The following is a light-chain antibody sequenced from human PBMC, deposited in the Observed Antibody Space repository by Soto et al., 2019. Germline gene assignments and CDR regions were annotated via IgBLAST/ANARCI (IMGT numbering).Light chain of an antibody. Sequence: QSALTQPPSASGSPGQSVTISCTGTSSDVGACNYVSWFQQYPGKAPKLMIYEVSKRPSGVPDRFSGSKSGNTASLTISGLQAEDEADYYCSSYRTGGPFVFGTGTKLTVL. V-gene: IGLV2-8*01. CDR2: EVS. J-gene: IGLJ1*01. CDR1: SSDVGACNY. CDR3: SSYRTGGPFV.